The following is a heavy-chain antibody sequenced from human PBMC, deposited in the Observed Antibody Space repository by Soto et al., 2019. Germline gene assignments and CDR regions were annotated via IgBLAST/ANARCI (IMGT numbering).Heavy chain of an antibody. D-gene: IGHD3-22*01. CDR3: ARDQYDSSGYY. CDR1: GYPLTSYY. J-gene: IGHJ4*02. Sequence: GASVKVSCKASGYPLTSYYMHWVRQAPGQGLEWMGIINPSGGSTTYAQKFQGRVTMTRDTSTSTVYMELSSLRSDDTAVYYCARDQYDSSGYYWGQGTLVTVSS. V-gene: IGHV1-46*01. CDR2: INPSGGST.